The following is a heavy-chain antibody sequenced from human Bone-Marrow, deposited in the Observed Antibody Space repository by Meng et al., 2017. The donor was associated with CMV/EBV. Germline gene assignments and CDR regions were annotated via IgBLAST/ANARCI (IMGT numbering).Heavy chain of an antibody. J-gene: IGHJ4*02. CDR3: ARGGDSSGYYYFDY. V-gene: IGHV3-30*02. D-gene: IGHD3-22*01. Sequence: GGSLRLSCAASGFTLSTYAIHWVRQAPGKGLEWVAFIRYDGSNKYYADSVKGRFTISRDNSKNTLYLQMNSLRAEDTAVYYCARGGDSSGYYYFDYWGQGTLVTVSS. CDR2: IRYDGSNK. CDR1: GFTLSTYA.